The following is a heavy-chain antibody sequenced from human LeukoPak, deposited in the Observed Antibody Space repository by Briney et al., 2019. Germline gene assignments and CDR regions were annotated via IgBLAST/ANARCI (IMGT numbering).Heavy chain of an antibody. J-gene: IGHJ4*02. CDR1: GGSISGGGYY. Sequence: PSETLSLTCTVSGGSISGGGYYWSWIRQPPGKGLEWIGEINHSGSTNYNPSLKSRVTISVDTSKNQFSLKLSSVTAADTAVYYCARQMVRGVRSRGSPIDYWGQGTLVTVSS. CDR3: ARQMVRGVRSRGSPIDY. D-gene: IGHD3-10*01. V-gene: IGHV4-39*01. CDR2: INHSGST.